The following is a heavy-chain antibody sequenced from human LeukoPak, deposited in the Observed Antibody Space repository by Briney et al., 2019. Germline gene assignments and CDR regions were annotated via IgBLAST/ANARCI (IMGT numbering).Heavy chain of an antibody. V-gene: IGHV3-48*04. Sequence: GGSLRLSCAASGFTFANYAMTWVRQAPGKGLEWVSYISSSSSTIYYADSVKGRFTISRDNAKNSLYLQMNSLRAEDTAVYYCATTYYYDSSGYSGYFDLWGRGTLVTVSS. CDR2: ISSSSSTI. CDR3: ATTYYYDSSGYSGYFDL. CDR1: GFTFANYA. J-gene: IGHJ2*01. D-gene: IGHD3-22*01.